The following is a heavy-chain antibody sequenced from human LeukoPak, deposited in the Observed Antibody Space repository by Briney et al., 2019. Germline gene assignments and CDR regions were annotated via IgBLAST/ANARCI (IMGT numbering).Heavy chain of an antibody. V-gene: IGHV3-7*01. CDR3: ARDQGSMIVVRTTNGYFDI. CDR2: INQDGSEI. Sequence: GGSLRLSCVASGFTLNTYMMSWVRQAPGKGLEWLANINQDGSEIYYVDSVKGRFTISRDNGKNSLYLQMNSLRADDTAVYYCARDQGSMIVVRTTNGYFDIWGRGTLVTVSS. D-gene: IGHD3-22*01. J-gene: IGHJ2*01. CDR1: GFTLNTYM.